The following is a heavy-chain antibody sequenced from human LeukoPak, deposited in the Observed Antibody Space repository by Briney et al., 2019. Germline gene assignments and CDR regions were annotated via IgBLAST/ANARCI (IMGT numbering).Heavy chain of an antibody. Sequence: ASVKVSCKVSGYTLTELSMHWVRQAPGKGLEWMGGFDPEDGETIYAQKFQGRVTMTEDTSTDTAYMELSSLRSEDTAVYYCATGFSAFRCSSTSCPSWGYWGQGTLVTVSS. CDR2: FDPEDGET. V-gene: IGHV1-24*01. CDR1: GYTLTELS. CDR3: ATGFSAFRCSSTSCPSWGY. D-gene: IGHD2-2*01. J-gene: IGHJ4*02.